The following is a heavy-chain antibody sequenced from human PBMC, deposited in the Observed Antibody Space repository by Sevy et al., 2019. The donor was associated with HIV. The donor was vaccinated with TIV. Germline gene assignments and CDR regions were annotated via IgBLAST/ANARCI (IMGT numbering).Heavy chain of an antibody. V-gene: IGHV3-30-3*01. J-gene: IGHJ3*02. CDR2: VSFDGGSK. CDR3: VRERARSITFDI. CDR1: GFTFNNFP. D-gene: IGHD3-16*01. Sequence: GGSLRLSCEASGFTFNNFPIHWVRQAPGKGLEWVAVVSFDGGSKYYADSVRGRFTVSRDNSNNTVYLQLNSLRAEDTAVYYCVRERARSITFDIWGQGTLVTVSS.